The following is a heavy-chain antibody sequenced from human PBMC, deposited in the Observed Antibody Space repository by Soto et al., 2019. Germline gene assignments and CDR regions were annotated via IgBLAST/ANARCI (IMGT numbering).Heavy chain of an antibody. CDR1: GYTFTCYY. J-gene: IGHJ5*02. D-gene: IGHD1-7*01. CDR2: INPSGGYT. CDR3: ARAWDYAANNWFDP. Sequence: GASVKVSCKASGYTFTCYYMYWVRQSPGQGLEWLGIINPSGGYTTYARRFLGRVTMTRDTSTSTVYMELSSLRSEDAAVYYCARAWDYAANNWFDPWGQGTLVTVSS. V-gene: IGHV1-46*03.